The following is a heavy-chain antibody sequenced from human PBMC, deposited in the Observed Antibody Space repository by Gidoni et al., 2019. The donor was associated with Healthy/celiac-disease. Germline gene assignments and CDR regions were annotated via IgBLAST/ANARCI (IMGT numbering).Heavy chain of an antibody. CDR2: ISGSGGST. V-gene: IGHV3-23*01. J-gene: IGHJ4*02. D-gene: IGHD3-22*01. Sequence: EVQLLESGGGLVQPGGSLSLSCAASGFTFRSYAMSWVRQATGKGLEWVSAISGSGGSTYYADSVKGRFTISRDNSKNTLYLQMNSLRAEDTAVYYCAKDEHYYDSSGSFDYWGQGTLVTVSS. CDR3: AKDEHYYDSSGSFDY. CDR1: GFTFRSYA.